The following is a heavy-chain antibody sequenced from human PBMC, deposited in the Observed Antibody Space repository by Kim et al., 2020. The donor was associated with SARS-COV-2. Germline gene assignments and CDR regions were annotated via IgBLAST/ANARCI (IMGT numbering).Heavy chain of an antibody. CDR3: ARFPCGGSCPIDY. J-gene: IGHJ4*02. V-gene: IGHV4-31*02. D-gene: IGHD2-15*01. Sequence: SNPSLKSRVTMSVDTSKNRFSLKLSSVTAADTAVYYCARFPCGGSCPIDYWGQGTLVTVSS.